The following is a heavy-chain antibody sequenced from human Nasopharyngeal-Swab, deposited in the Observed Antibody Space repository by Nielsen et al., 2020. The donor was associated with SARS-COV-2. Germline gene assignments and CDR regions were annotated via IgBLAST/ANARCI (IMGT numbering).Heavy chain of an antibody. V-gene: IGHV3-9*01. CDR3: AKGLLNSSGWSYYYYGMDV. D-gene: IGHD6-19*01. Sequence: QAPGKGLEWVSGISWNSGSIGYADSVKGRFTISRDNAKNSLYLQMNSLRAEDTALYYCAKGLLNSSGWSYYYYGMDVWGQGTTVTVSS. J-gene: IGHJ6*02. CDR2: ISWNSGSI.